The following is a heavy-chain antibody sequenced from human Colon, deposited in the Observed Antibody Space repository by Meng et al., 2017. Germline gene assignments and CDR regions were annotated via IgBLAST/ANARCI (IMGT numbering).Heavy chain of an antibody. CDR1: GGSVISNSYY. CDR3: ARDSGYDKNWFDP. V-gene: IGHV4-61*01. J-gene: IGHJ5*02. CDR2: IYYSGST. Sequence: QGSGPGLFRPSEPLSLTCSLSGGSVISNSYYWSWIRQPPGKGLEWIGFIYYSGSTNYNPSLKSRVTISVDTSKNQFSLKVSSVTAADTAVYYCARDSGYDKNWFDPWGQGTLVTVSS. D-gene: IGHD5-12*01.